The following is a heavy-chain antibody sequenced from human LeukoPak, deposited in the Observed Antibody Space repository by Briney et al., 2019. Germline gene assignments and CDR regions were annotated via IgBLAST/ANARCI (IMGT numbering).Heavy chain of an antibody. CDR1: GYTFTSYD. J-gene: IGHJ3*02. D-gene: IGHD6-19*01. CDR3: ARVNRAVAGERRAFDI. V-gene: IGHV1-8*01. CDR2: MNPNSGNT. Sequence: ASVKVSCKASGYTFTSYDINWVRQATGQGLEWMGWMNPNSGNTGYAQKFQGRVTMTRNTSISTAYMELSSLRSEDTAVYYCARVNRAVAGERRAFDIWGQGTMVTVSS.